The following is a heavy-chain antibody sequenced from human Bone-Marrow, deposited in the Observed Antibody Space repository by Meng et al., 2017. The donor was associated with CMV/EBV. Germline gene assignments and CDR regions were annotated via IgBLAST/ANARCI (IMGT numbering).Heavy chain of an antibody. V-gene: IGHV4-61*01. CDR3: ARLLSGWLDP. CDR1: GGSVSSGSYY. Sequence: SETLSLTCTVSGGSVSSGSYYWSWIRQPPGKGLEWIGYIYYSGSTNYNPSLKSRVTMSVDTFKNQFFLKVRSVTAADTAVYYCARLLSGWLDPWGQGTLVTVSS. CDR2: IYYSGST. J-gene: IGHJ5*02.